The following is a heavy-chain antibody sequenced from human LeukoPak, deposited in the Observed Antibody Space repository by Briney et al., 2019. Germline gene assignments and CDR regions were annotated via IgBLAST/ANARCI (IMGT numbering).Heavy chain of an antibody. CDR1: GFTFSSYA. V-gene: IGHV3-30*04. J-gene: IGHJ4*02. CDR3: AREGQVLVVVAATGYYFDY. CDR2: ISYDGSNK. D-gene: IGHD2-15*01. Sequence: PGGSLRLSCAASGFTFSSYAMHWVRQAPGKGLEWVAVISYDGSNKYYADSVKGRFTISRDNSKNTLYLQMNSLRGEDTAVYYCAREGQVLVVVAATGYYFDYWGQGTLVTVSS.